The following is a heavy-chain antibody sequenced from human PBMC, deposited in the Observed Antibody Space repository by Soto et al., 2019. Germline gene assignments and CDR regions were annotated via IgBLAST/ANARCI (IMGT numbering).Heavy chain of an antibody. CDR1: GFTFTSSA. CDR2: IVVGSGNT. V-gene: IGHV1-58*02. D-gene: IGHD5-12*01. Sequence: QMQLVQSGPEVKKPGTSVKVSCKASGFTFTSSAMQWVRQARGQRLEWIGWIVVGSGNTNYAQKFQERVTITRDMSTSTAYMELSSLRSEDTAVYYCAAGEYSGYGYYGMDVWGQGTTVTVSS. CDR3: AAGEYSGYGYYGMDV. J-gene: IGHJ6*02.